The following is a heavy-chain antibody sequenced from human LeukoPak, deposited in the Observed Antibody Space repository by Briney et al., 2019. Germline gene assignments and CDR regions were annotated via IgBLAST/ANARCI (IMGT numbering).Heavy chain of an antibody. CDR1: GFTFDDYA. J-gene: IGHJ3*02. CDR2: ISWDGGST. V-gene: IGHV3-43D*03. D-gene: IGHD4-17*01. CDR3: AKTMTTVTTGAFDI. Sequence: GGSLRLSCAASGFTFDDYAMHWVRQAPGKGLEWVSLISWDGGSTYYADSVKGRFTISRDNSKNSVYLQMNSLRAEDTALYYCAKTMTTVTTGAFDIWGQGTMVTVSS.